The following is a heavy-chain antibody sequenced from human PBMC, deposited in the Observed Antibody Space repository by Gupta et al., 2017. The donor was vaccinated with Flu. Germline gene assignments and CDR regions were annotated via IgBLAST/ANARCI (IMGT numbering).Heavy chain of an antibody. J-gene: IGHJ4*02. CDR3: ARVPVAATNYYFDY. V-gene: IGHV4-34*01. Sequence: HSGSTNYNPSLKSRVTISVDTSKNQFSLKLSSVTAADTAVYYCARVPVAATNYYFDYWGQGTLVTVSS. CDR2: HSGST. D-gene: IGHD2-15*01.